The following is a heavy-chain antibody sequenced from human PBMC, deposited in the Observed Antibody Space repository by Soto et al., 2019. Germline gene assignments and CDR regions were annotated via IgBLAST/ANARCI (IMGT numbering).Heavy chain of an antibody. V-gene: IGHV1-2*02. CDR3: AREGVLVPVDRPFHWHFDL. Sequence: QVQLVQSGAEVKTPGDSVTLSCRATGYTFTGYYIHWMRQAPGQGFEWMGWINPDGGGSNFVQKFRGRVTVSSDTSVNTVYMDLRGLGSDDAAIYYCAREGVLVPVDRPFHWHFDLWGRGTQVSVTS. J-gene: IGHJ2*01. CDR1: GYTFTGYY. CDR2: INPDGGGS. D-gene: IGHD2-8*01.